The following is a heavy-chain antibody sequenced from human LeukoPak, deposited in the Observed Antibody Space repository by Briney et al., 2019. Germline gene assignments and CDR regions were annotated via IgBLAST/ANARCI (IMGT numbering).Heavy chain of an antibody. CDR3: ARTFLSGDGYKVGYFDY. D-gene: IGHD5-24*01. J-gene: IGHJ4*02. CDR2: IYSGGTT. CDR1: GFPVSTNY. V-gene: IGHV3-53*01. Sequence: PGGSLRPSSAASGFPVSTNYMSWVRQAPGKGLEWVSLIYSGGTTYYADSVKGRFTISRDNPKNTLYLQMNSLTAEDTAVYYCARTFLSGDGYKVGYFDYWGEGTLVTVSS.